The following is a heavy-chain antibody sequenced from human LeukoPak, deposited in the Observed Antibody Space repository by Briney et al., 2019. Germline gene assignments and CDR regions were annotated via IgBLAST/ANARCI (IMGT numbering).Heavy chain of an antibody. J-gene: IGHJ4*02. CDR2: IYYTGGT. D-gene: IGHD1-1*01. Sequence: SETLSLTCTVSGGSMTNYYWGWVRQPPGKTLEWIGYIYYTGGTNYNPSLKSRVTISVDTPKNQFSLRLSSVTAADTATYYWARISDWNDFDYCGQGTLVTVSS. CDR1: GGSMTNYY. CDR3: ARISDWNDFDY. V-gene: IGHV4-59*12.